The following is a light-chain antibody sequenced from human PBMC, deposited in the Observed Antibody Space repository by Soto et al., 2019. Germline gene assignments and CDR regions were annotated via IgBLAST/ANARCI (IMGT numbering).Light chain of an antibody. CDR2: LEGSGSY. CDR3: ETSDSNTQV. CDR1: SGHSSYI. J-gene: IGLJ2*01. Sequence: QLVLTQSSSASASLGSSVKLTCTLSSGHSSYIIAWHQQQPGKAPRYLMKLEGSGSYNKGSGVPDRFSGSSSGADRYLTISNLQFEDEADYYCETSDSNTQVFGGGTKLTVL. V-gene: IGLV4-60*02.